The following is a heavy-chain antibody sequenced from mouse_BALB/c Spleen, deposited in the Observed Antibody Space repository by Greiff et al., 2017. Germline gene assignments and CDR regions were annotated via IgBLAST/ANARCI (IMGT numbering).Heavy chain of an antibody. V-gene: IGHV3-6*02. CDR2: ISYDGSN. Sequence: EVKLMESGPGLVKPSQSLSLTCSVTGYSITSGYYWNWIRQFPGNKLEWMGYISYDGSNNYNPSLKNRISITRDTSKNQFFLKLNSVTTEDTATYYCARYGNSFDYWGQGTTLTVSS. J-gene: IGHJ2*01. CDR1: GYSITSGYY. CDR3: ARYGNSFDY. D-gene: IGHD1-1*01.